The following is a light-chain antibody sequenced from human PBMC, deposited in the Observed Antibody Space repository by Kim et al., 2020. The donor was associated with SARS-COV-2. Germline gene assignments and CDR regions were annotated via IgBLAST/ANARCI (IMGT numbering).Light chain of an antibody. CDR3: QQYNSYRT. Sequence: SSVGEVVTITRGRGRSVNSWLAWYQQKPGRPPKLLIYKASSLESGVPSRFSGSGSGTEFPLTISGLQPDDFAAYYWQQYNSYRTFGGGTKVDIK. V-gene: IGKV1-5*03. CDR2: KAS. CDR1: RSVNSW. J-gene: IGKJ4*01.